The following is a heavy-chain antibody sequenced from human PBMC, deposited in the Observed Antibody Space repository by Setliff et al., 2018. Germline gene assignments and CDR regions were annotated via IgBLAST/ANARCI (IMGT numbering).Heavy chain of an antibody. V-gene: IGHV1-69*05. CDR2: TIPMFGTT. CDR3: AKSGGDHCCPLYHHYYMDV. Sequence: SVKVSCKASGATFSSHGISWVRQAPGQGLEWMGGTIPMFGTTEYAQKFQGRVTIITDESTSTAYMQLSSLGSEDTAVYYCAKSGGDHCCPLYHHYYMDVWGTGTTVTVSS. J-gene: IGHJ6*03. CDR1: GATFSSHG. D-gene: IGHD2-21*02.